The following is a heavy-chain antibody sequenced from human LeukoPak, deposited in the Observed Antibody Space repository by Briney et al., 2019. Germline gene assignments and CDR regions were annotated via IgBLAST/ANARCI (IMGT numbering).Heavy chain of an antibody. CDR3: ARTFSYDFWSGYYS. J-gene: IGHJ5*02. CDR2: ISYDGSNR. CDR1: GFTFSSYA. V-gene: IGHV3-30*04. D-gene: IGHD3-3*01. Sequence: GGSLRLSCAASGFTFSSYAMHWVRQAPGKGLEWVAVISYDGSNRYYADSVKGRFTISRDNSKNTLYLQMNSLRAEDTAVYYCARTFSYDFWSGYYSWGQGTLVTVSS.